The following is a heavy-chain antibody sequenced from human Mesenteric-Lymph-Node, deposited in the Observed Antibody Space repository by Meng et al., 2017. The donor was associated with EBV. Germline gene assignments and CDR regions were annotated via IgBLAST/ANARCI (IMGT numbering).Heavy chain of an antibody. CDR1: GESLSGYY. V-gene: IGHV4-34*01. D-gene: IGHD4-11*01. CDR2: INHSGST. CDR3: ARGRIDDYTKFFDY. J-gene: IGHJ4*02. Sequence: QLHRWGAGLLRPSETLSLTGAVSGESLSGYYWSWIRQSPGKGLEWIGEINHSGSTNYNPSLESRLTISVDTSRNHFSLKLTSVTAADTAVYYCARGRIDDYTKFFDYWGQGTLVTVSS.